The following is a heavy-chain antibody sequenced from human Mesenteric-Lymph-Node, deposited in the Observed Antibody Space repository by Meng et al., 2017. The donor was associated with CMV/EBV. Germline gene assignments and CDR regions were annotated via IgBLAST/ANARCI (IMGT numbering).Heavy chain of an antibody. V-gene: IGHV3-23*01. CDR1: GFTFSSYA. Sequence: GESLKISCAASGFTFSSYAMSWVRQAPGKGLEWVSAISGSGGSTYYADSVKGRFTISRDSSKNTLYLQMNSLRAEDTAVYYCAKDGALEGYGMDVWGQGTTVTVSS. J-gene: IGHJ6*02. CDR3: AKDGALEGYGMDV. CDR2: ISGSGGST. D-gene: IGHD3-3*01.